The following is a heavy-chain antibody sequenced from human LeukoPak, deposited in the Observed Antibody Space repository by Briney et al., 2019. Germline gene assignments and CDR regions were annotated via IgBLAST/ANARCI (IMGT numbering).Heavy chain of an antibody. V-gene: IGHV1-18*01. J-gene: IGHJ2*01. CDR3: ARDLRWLVLSYFDL. D-gene: IGHD6-19*01. CDR2: ISAYNGNT. CDR1: GYTFTSYG. Sequence: ASVKVSCKASGYTFTSYGISWVRQAPGQGLEWMGWISAYNGNTNYAQKLQGRVTMTTDTSTSTAYMELRSLRSDDTAVYYCARDLRWLVLSYFDLWGRGTLVTVSS.